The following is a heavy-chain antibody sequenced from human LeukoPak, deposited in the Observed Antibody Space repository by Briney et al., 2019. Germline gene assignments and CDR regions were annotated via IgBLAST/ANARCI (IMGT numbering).Heavy chain of an antibody. D-gene: IGHD6-6*01. CDR3: ARGKSSPSGY. Sequence: ASVKVSCKASGYTFTGYYMHWVRQVPGQGLEWMGWINPNSGGTDYAPKFQGRVTMTRDTSISTAYMELSNLKSDDTAVYYCARGKSSPSGYWGQGTLVTVSS. J-gene: IGHJ4*02. CDR2: INPNSGGT. CDR1: GYTFTGYY. V-gene: IGHV1-2*02.